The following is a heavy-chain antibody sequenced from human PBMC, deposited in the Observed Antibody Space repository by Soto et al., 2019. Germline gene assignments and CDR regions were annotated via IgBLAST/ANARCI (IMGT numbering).Heavy chain of an antibody. V-gene: IGHV4-34*01. CDR3: ARGHVVETMVTDYFDY. CDR2: INHSGST. Sequence: SETLSLTCAVYGGSFSGYYWSWIRQPPGKGLEWIGEINHSGSTNYNPSLKSRVTISVDTSKNQFSLKLSSVTAADTAVYYCARGHVVETMVTDYFDYWGQGTLVTVS. CDR1: GGSFSGYY. J-gene: IGHJ4*02. D-gene: IGHD4-17*01.